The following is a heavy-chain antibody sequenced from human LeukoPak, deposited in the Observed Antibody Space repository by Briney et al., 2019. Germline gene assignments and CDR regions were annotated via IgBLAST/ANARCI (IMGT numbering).Heavy chain of an antibody. CDR3: AKQFRRGYSYGPFDY. D-gene: IGHD5-18*01. V-gene: IGHV3-23*01. CDR1: GYTFSSYA. Sequence: GGSLRLSCAASGYTFSSYAMSWVRQAPGKGLEWVSAISGSGGSTYYADSVKGRFTISRDNSKNTLYLQMNSLRAEDTAVYYCAKQFRRGYSYGPFDYWGQGTLVTVSS. CDR2: ISGSGGST. J-gene: IGHJ4*02.